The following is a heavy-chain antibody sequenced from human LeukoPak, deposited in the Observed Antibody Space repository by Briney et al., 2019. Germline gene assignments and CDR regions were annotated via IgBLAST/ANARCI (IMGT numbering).Heavy chain of an antibody. D-gene: IGHD5-12*01. Sequence: SETLSLTCTVSGDSITGYYWNWIRQFPGKGLEWIGYIYYSGSTNYNPSLKSRVTISVDTSKNQFSLKLSSVTATDTAVYYCARAGYSGSDFSVWGKGSTVTVSS. J-gene: IGHJ6*04. CDR1: GDSITGYY. CDR2: IYYSGST. V-gene: IGHV4-59*01. CDR3: ARAGYSGSDFSV.